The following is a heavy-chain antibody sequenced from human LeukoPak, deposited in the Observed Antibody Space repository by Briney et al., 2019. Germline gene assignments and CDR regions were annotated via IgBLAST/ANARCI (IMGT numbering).Heavy chain of an antibody. D-gene: IGHD5-24*01. CDR2: TYYSGST. CDR1: GGSISSYY. V-gene: IGHV4-59*01. J-gene: IGHJ4*02. Sequence: PSETLSLTCTVSGGSISSYYWSWIRQPPGKGLEWTGYTYYSGSTNYNPSLKSRVTISVDTSKNQFSLKLSSVTAADTAVYYCARVRDGYKVDYWGQGTLVTVSS. CDR3: ARVRDGYKVDY.